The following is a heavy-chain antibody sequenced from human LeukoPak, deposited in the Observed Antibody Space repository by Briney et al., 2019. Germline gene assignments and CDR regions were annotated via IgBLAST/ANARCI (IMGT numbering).Heavy chain of an antibody. CDR2: IKPDGSQK. CDR3: VRDGPAFLDFDY. V-gene: IGHV3-7*01. J-gene: IGHJ4*02. Sequence: GGSLRLSCVASGFSFNGDWMNWVRQAPGKGLEWVANIKPDGSQKYYVASVKGRFTISGDNAEKSLFLQMNSLRAEDTAVYYCVRDGPAFLDFDYWGQGTLVTVSS. CDR1: GFSFNGDW. D-gene: IGHD2-2*01.